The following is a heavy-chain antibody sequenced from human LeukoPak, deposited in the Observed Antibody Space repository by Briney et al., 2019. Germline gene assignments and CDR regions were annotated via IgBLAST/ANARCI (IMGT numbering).Heavy chain of an antibody. J-gene: IGHJ4*02. D-gene: IGHD6-19*01. V-gene: IGHV3-30*04. Sequence: PGRSLRLSCAASGFTFSSYAMHWVRQAPGKGLGWVAVISYDGSNKYYADSVKGRFTISRDNSKNTLYLQMNSLRAEDTAVYYCARRQWLALDYWGQGTLVTVSS. CDR1: GFTFSSYA. CDR3: ARRQWLALDY. CDR2: ISYDGSNK.